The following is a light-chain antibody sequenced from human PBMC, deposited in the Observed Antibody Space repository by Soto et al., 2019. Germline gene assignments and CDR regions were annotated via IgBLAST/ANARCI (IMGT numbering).Light chain of an antibody. CDR1: QSVSRW. J-gene: IGKJ2*01. Sequence: DIHMTQSPSTLSASVGDRVTITCRASQSVSRWLAWYQQKPGQAPRLLIYDASSLESGVPSRFSGSGSGAEFTLTISSLQPDDFATYYCQQFSAFGQGTKLEIK. CDR2: DAS. V-gene: IGKV1-5*01. CDR3: QQFSA.